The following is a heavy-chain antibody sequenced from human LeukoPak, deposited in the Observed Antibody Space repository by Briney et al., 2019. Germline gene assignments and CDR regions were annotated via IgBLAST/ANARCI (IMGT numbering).Heavy chain of an antibody. V-gene: IGHV4-59*08. Sequence: SETLSLTCTVSAGSISTYYWSWIRQPPGKGLEWIGYIYYTGSTNSNPSLRSRVTISVDTSKNQFSLRLSSVTAADTAVYYCAGLPIAARPYYYYGMDVWGQGTTVTVSS. CDR1: AGSISTYY. CDR3: AGLPIAARPYYYYGMDV. CDR2: IYYTGST. J-gene: IGHJ6*02. D-gene: IGHD6-6*01.